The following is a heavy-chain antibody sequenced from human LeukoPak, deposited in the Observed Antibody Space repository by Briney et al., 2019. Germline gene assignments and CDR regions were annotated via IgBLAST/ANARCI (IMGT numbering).Heavy chain of an antibody. Sequence: GGSLRLSCAASGFTFSSYGMHWVRQAPGKGLEWVSTISVSGDSTNYADSVKGRFTMSRDNSKNTLYLQMNSLRAEDTAVYYCAKAPNNFWSGATRYFDDWGQGTLVTVSS. CDR2: ISVSGDST. CDR3: AKAPNNFWSGATRYFDD. J-gene: IGHJ4*02. V-gene: IGHV3-23*01. CDR1: GFTFSSYG. D-gene: IGHD3-3*01.